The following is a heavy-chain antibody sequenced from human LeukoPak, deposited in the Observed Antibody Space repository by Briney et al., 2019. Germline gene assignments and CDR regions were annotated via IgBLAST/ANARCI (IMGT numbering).Heavy chain of an antibody. CDR2: ISSSSSYI. CDR3: ARARWFGELPHLDFDY. J-gene: IGHJ4*02. V-gene: IGHV3-21*01. D-gene: IGHD3-10*01. CDR1: GFTFSSYS. Sequence: GGSLRLSCAASGFTFSSYSMNWVRQAPGKGLEWVSSISSSSSYIYYADSVKGRFTISRDNAKNSLYLQMNSLRAEDTAVYYCARARWFGELPHLDFDYWGQGTLVTVSS.